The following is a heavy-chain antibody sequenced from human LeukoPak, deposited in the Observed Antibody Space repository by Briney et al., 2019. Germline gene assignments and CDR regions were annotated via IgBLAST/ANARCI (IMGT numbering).Heavy chain of an antibody. V-gene: IGHV4-61*02. CDR1: GGSISSGSYY. D-gene: IGHD1-26*01. CDR2: IYTSGST. Sequence: SETLSLTCTVSGGSISSGSYYWSWIRQPAGKGLEWIGRIYTSGSTNYNPSLKSRVTISVDRSKNQFSLKLSSVTAADTAVYYCASHRVPWSPSTPFDYWGQGTLVTVSS. CDR3: ASHRVPWSPSTPFDY. J-gene: IGHJ4*02.